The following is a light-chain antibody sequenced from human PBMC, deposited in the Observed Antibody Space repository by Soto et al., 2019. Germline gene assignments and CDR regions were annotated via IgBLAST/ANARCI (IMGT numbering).Light chain of an antibody. J-gene: IGLJ1*01. Sequence: SYELTQPPSVSVSPRQTARITCSGDAVPRKYVYWYQKKSGQAPVLVIYEDTKRPSGIPERFSGSRSGTMATLTISGAHVEDEADCHCYSKDVFETGTKVTVL. CDR3: YSKDV. CDR1: AVPRKY. CDR2: EDT. V-gene: IGLV3-10*01.